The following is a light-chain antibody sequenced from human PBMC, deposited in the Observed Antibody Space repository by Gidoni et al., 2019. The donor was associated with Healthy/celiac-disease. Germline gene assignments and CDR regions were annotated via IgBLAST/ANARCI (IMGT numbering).Light chain of an antibody. CDR1: QSVSSY. V-gene: IGKV3-11*01. Sequence: EIVLTQSPATLSLSPGERATLSCRASQSVSSYLAWYQQKPGQAPRLLIYDASNRATAIPASFSGSGSGTDFTLTISSLEPEDFVVYYCQQRSNWPPMYTFGQGTKLEIK. CDR3: QQRSNWPPMYT. CDR2: DAS. J-gene: IGKJ2*01.